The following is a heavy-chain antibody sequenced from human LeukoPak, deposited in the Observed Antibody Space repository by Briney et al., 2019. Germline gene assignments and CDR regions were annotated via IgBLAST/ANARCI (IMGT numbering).Heavy chain of an antibody. CDR3: ARASDSSSWYGGYWSDP. J-gene: IGHJ5*02. D-gene: IGHD6-13*01. CDR1: GFTFSSYW. V-gene: IGHV3-74*01. Sequence: PGGSLRLSCAASGFTFSSYWMHWVRQAPGKGLVWVSRINSDGSSTSYADPVKGRFTISRDNAKNSLYLQMNSLRAEDTAVYYCARASDSSSWYGGYWSDPWGQGTLVTVSS. CDR2: INSDGSST.